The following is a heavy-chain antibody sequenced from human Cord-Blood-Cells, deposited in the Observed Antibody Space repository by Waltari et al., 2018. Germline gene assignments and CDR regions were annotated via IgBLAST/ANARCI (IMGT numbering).Heavy chain of an antibody. D-gene: IGHD1-26*01. Sequence: QMQLVESGGGVVQPGRSLRPSWAAPGFTSSSYAMHWVRQAPGKGLEWVAVISYDGSNKYYADSVKGRFTISRDNSKNTLYLQMNSLRAEDTAVYYCSGELLNWFDPWGQGTLVTVSS. V-gene: IGHV3-30-3*01. CDR3: SGELLNWFDP. CDR2: ISYDGSNK. J-gene: IGHJ5*02. CDR1: GFTSSSYA.